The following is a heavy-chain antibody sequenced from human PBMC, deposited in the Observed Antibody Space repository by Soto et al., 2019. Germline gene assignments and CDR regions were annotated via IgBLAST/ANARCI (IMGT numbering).Heavy chain of an antibody. CDR1: GGSITNGDYF. CDR3: ARANIVVVVADTGNAFDI. J-gene: IGHJ3*02. D-gene: IGHD2-15*01. V-gene: IGHV4-30-4*01. Sequence: QVPLQEAGPGLVKPSQTLSLTCTVSGGSITNGDYFWNWIRQSPGKGLEWIGFIYHTGTTYYNPSLRSRVSMSVDTSKNQFSLTVNSVTATDTGVYYCARANIVVVVADTGNAFDIWGQGTMVTVSS. CDR2: IYHTGTT.